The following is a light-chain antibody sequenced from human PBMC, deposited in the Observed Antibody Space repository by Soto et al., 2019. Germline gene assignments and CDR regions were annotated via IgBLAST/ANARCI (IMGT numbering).Light chain of an antibody. V-gene: IGKV1-39*01. CDR2: GTS. CDR1: QSISTY. CDR3: QQSYTTPWT. J-gene: IGKJ1*01. Sequence: DIQMTQSPSSLSASVGDRVTITCRASQSISTYLNWYQQKPGKAPKLLIYGTSNLQSGVPSRFSGSGSGTDFTLTISSLQPEDFATYDCQQSYTTPWTFGQGTKVEIK.